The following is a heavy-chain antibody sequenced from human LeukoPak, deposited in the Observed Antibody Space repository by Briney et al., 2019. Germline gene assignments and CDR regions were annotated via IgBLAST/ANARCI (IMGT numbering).Heavy chain of an antibody. J-gene: IGHJ5*02. V-gene: IGHV3-13*05. D-gene: IGHD2-15*01. Sequence: PGGSLRLSCAASRSTFSSYDMNWVRQAPGKGLEWVSDIVTAGDPYYPGSVKGRFTLSRECAKNSLYLQMNSLRAEDTAVYYCARDRGAYCSGGSCYSRNWFDPWGQGTLVTVSS. CDR3: ARDRGAYCSGGSCYSRNWFDP. CDR1: RSTFSSYD. CDR2: IVTAGDP.